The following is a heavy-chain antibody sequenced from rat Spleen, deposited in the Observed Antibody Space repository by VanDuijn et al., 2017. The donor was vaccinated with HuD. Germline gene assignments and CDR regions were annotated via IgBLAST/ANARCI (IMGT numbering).Heavy chain of an antibody. D-gene: IGHD1-9*01. Sequence: EVQLVESGGGLVQPGRSLKLSCTASGFTFSNYDMAWVRQAPTKGLEWVASVSYDGSATYYRDSVKGRFTTSRDNAKSTLYLQVDSLRSEDTAIYYCARPTTGIPFNYWGQGVMVTVSS. CDR1: GFTFSNYD. CDR2: VSYDGSAT. J-gene: IGHJ2*01. CDR3: ARPTTGIPFNY. V-gene: IGHV5-29*01.